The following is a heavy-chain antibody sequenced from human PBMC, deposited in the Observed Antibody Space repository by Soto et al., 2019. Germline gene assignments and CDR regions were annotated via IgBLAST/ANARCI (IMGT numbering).Heavy chain of an antibody. D-gene: IGHD5-18*01. Sequence: QVQLVESGGGVVQPGRSLRLSCAASGFTFSSYGMHWVRQAPGKGLEWVAVIWYDGSNKYYADSVKGRFTISRDNSKNTLYLQMNSLRAEDAAVYYCARGGPGYGYFYGMDVWGQGTTVTVSS. CDR3: ARGGPGYGYFYGMDV. CDR2: IWYDGSNK. V-gene: IGHV3-33*01. J-gene: IGHJ6*02. CDR1: GFTFSSYG.